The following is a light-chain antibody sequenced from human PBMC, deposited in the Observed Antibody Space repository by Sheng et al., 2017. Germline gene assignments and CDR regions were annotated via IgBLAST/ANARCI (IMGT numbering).Light chain of an antibody. CDR3: QTWDSGTVV. V-gene: IGLV3-1*01. CDR1: TLEFKF. CDR2: QST. J-gene: IGLJ2*01. Sequence: SYELIQPPSVSEFPGQTASISCSGDTLEFKFFPGISRSQASPLVLVIYQSTRRPSGIPERFSGSSSGNTATLTIRGTRAMDEADYYCQTWDSGTVVFGGGTKLTV.